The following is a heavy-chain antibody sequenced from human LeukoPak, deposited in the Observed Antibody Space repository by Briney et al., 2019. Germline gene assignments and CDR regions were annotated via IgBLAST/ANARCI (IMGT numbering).Heavy chain of an antibody. Sequence: SETQSLTCTLSAHSISSNYSVCIRQPPGEGLECIRYIYYSGCSNYNPSLKSRVPIPEDTSENQLSLKLSSVTAADTAVYYCARSNWDTYYFDYWGQGTLVTVA. D-gene: IGHD7-27*01. V-gene: IGHV4-59*08. CDR3: ARSNWDTYYFDY. CDR2: IYYSGCS. CDR1: AHSISSNY. J-gene: IGHJ4*02.